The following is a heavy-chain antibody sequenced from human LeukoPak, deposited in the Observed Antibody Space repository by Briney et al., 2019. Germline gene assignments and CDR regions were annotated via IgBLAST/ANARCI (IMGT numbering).Heavy chain of an antibody. CDR2: IYYSGST. CDR3: ARDRGGSGSRHFDY. D-gene: IGHD3-10*01. Sequence: SETLSLTCTVSGGSISSSSYYWGWIRQPPGKGLEWIGSIYYSGSTYYNPSLKSRVTISVDTSKNQFSLKLSSVTAADTAVYYCARDRGGSGSRHFDYWGQGTLVTVSS. V-gene: IGHV4-39*07. J-gene: IGHJ4*02. CDR1: GGSISSSSYY.